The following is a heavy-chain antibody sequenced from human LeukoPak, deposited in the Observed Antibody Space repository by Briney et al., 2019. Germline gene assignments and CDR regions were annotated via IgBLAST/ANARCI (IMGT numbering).Heavy chain of an antibody. CDR1: GFTFSTYS. V-gene: IGHV3-48*01. D-gene: IGHD3-22*01. CDR3: AKDEDSSGYYPFDY. Sequence: GGSLRLSCAASGFTFSTYSMNWVRQAPGKGLEWVSYISSGGSSIYYADSVKGRFTISRDNAKNSLYLRMNSLRAEDTAVYYCAKDEDSSGYYPFDYWGQGTLVTVSS. J-gene: IGHJ4*02. CDR2: ISSGGSSI.